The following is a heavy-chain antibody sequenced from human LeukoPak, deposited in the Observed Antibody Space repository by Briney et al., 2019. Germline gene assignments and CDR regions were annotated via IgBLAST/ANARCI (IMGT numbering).Heavy chain of an antibody. J-gene: IGHJ6*02. V-gene: IGHV3-7*01. CDR2: IKQDGSEK. Sequence: GGSLRLSCAASGFTFSSYWMSWVRQAPGKGLEWVANIKQDGSEKYYVDSVKGRFTISRDNAKNSLYLQMNSLRAEDTAVYYCARDQIVVVPGYYYYGMDVWGQGTTVTVSS. CDR3: ARDQIVVVPGYYYYGMDV. CDR1: GFTFSSYW. D-gene: IGHD2-2*01.